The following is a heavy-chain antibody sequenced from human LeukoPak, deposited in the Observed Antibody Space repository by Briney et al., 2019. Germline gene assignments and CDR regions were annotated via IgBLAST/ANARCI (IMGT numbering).Heavy chain of an antibody. V-gene: IGHV4-31*03. J-gene: IGHJ4*02. CDR1: GGSLSRCGCY. CDR2: IYYSGSN. CDR3: ARGGRGKSGFDY. D-gene: IGHD2-15*01. Sequence: SQTLPLTRTFSGGSLSRCGCYWRWIRQHPGEGLEWIGYIYYSGSNYYNPPLKSRVTISGDTSKNQFSLKLSSVTAADTAVYYCARGGRGKSGFDYWGQGTLVTVSS.